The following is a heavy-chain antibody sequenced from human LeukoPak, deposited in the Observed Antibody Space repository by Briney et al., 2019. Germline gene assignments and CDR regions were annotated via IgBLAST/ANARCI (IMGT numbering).Heavy chain of an antibody. CDR2: IYTSGST. CDR3: ARRTVNTASFDY. J-gene: IGHJ4*02. Sequence: SETLSLTCTVSGGFISSYYWSWIRQPAGKGLEWIGRIYTSGSTNYNPSLKSRVTISVDTSKNQFSLKLSSVTAADTAVYYCARRTVNTASFDYWGQGTLVTVSS. V-gene: IGHV4-4*07. CDR1: GGFISSYY. D-gene: IGHD5-18*01.